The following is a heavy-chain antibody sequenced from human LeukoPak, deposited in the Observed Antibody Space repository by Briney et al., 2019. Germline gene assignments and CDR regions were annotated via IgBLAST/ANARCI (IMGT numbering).Heavy chain of an antibody. CDR2: INPNSGDT. J-gene: IGHJ2*01. CDR3: ARAEPFYNSSWYEWYFDV. V-gene: IGHV1-2*04. D-gene: IGHD6-13*01. CDR1: GYTFTGYY. Sequence: ASVKVSCKASGYTFTGYYMHWVRQVPGQGLEWMGWINPNSGDTNYAQKFQGWVTMTRDTSISTAYMELGRLRSDDTAVYYCARAEPFYNSSWYEWYFDVWGRGTLVTVSS.